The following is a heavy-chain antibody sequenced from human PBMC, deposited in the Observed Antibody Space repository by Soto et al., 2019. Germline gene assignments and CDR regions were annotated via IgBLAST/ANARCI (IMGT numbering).Heavy chain of an antibody. CDR1: GYSFTSYW. D-gene: IGHD3-22*01. CDR2: IYPGDSDT. Sequence: GASLKISCKGSGYSFTSYWIGWVRQMPWKGLEWMGMIYPGDSDTRYSQSFQGQVNISVDTSIRTAYLQWSSLKASDTAMYYCARQYDSSGYVDYWGQGPLVTVSS. CDR3: ARQYDSSGYVDY. J-gene: IGHJ4*02. V-gene: IGHV5-51*01.